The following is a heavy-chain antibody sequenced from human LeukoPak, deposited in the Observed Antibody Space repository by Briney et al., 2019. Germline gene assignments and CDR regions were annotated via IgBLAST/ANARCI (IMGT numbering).Heavy chain of an antibody. CDR1: GGSIGSYY. J-gene: IGHJ3*02. V-gene: IGHV4-59*12. CDR3: ARDRIWPYYDILTGRTPDAFDI. D-gene: IGHD3-9*01. CDR2: IYYSGST. Sequence: SETLSLTCTVSGGSIGSYYWSWMRQPPGKGLEWIGYIYYSGSTNYNTPLKSRVTISVDTSKNQFSLKLSSVTAADTAVYYCARDRIWPYYDILTGRTPDAFDIWGQGTMVTVSS.